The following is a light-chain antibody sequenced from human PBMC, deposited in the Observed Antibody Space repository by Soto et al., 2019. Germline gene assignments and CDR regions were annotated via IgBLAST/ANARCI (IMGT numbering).Light chain of an antibody. CDR2: SNN. J-gene: IGLJ3*02. CDR1: SSNIGSNT. V-gene: IGLV1-44*01. Sequence: QSVLTQPPSASGTPGQRVTISCSGSSSNIGSNTVNWYQQLPGTAPKLLIYSNNQRPSGVPDRFSGSKSGTSASLAISGLLSEDEADYYCAGWDDSLNGRVFGGGTKLTVL. CDR3: AGWDDSLNGRV.